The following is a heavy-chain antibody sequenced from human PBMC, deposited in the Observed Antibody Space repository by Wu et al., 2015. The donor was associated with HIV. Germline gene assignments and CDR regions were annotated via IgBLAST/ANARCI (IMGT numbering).Heavy chain of an antibody. Sequence: QVRLVQSGAEVREPGSSVKVSCKSSGGTFGRSVINWVRQAPGQGLEWMGRIIPILGSPDYAQNFQDKVTITADESTSTAYMEMSSLRSEDTAIYYCASGRYTDRPSPDYWGQGTLVTVSS. V-gene: IGHV1-69*11. CDR1: GGTFGRSV. J-gene: IGHJ4*02. D-gene: IGHD3-10*01. CDR3: ASGRYTDRPSPDY. CDR2: IIPILGSP.